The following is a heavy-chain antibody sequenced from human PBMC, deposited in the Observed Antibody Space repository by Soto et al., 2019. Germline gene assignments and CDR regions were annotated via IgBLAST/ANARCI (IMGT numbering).Heavy chain of an antibody. Sequence: GGPLIVCSTASEGTCSSYRRNWVRQAPGKGLEWVSSISSSSSYIYYADSVKGRFTISRDNAKNSLYLQMNSLRAEDTAVYYCARSTPTWFDPWVQGTLVTGSS. CDR3: ARSTPTWFDP. J-gene: IGHJ5*02. V-gene: IGHV3-21*01. CDR2: ISSSSSYI. CDR1: EGTCSSYR.